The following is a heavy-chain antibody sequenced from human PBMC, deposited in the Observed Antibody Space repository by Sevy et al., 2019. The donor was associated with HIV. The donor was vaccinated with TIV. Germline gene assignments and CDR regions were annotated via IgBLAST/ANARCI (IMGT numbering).Heavy chain of an antibody. D-gene: IGHD1-26*01. CDR3: ATGPPDGSYDYFDY. CDR1: GFTFSSYS. CDR2: ISGSSNYI. Sequence: GGSLRLSCAASGFTFSSYSMNWVRQAPGKGLEWVSAISGSSNYIYYAESVKGRFIISRDNVKNTLYLQMNSLRADDTAVYYCATGPPDGSYDYFDYWGQGTLVTVSS. J-gene: IGHJ4*02. V-gene: IGHV3-21*06.